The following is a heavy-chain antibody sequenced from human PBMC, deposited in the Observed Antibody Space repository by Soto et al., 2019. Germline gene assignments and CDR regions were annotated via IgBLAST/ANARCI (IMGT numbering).Heavy chain of an antibody. CDR1: AGSISSSSYF. V-gene: IGHV4-39*01. Sequence: SETLSLTCSVSAGSISSSSYFWGWIRQPPGKGLEWIGTIYYTGSTYYNPSLKSRVTISVDTSKNQFSLKLSSVTAADTAVYHCASIVVPANYYYYYMDVWGKGTTVTVSS. J-gene: IGHJ6*03. D-gene: IGHD2-2*01. CDR3: ASIVVPANYYYYYMDV. CDR2: IYYTGST.